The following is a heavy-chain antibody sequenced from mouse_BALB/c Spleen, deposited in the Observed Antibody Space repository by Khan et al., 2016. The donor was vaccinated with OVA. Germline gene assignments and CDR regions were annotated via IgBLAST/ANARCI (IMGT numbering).Heavy chain of an antibody. J-gene: IGHJ3*01. Sequence: EVQRVESGGDVVKPGGSLKLSCAASGFTFSTYGMSWVRQTPDKRLEWVATVSTGGHYTYYPDTVKGRVTISRDNAKNTLYLQMSSLKSEDTAMFYCARLAYYYDSEGFAYWGQGTLVTVSA. V-gene: IGHV5-6*01. CDR1: GFTFSTYG. CDR3: ARLAYYYDSEGFAY. CDR2: VSTGGHYT. D-gene: IGHD1-1*01.